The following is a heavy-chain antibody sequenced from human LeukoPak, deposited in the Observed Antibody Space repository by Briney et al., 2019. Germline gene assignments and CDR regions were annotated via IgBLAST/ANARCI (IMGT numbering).Heavy chain of an antibody. CDR3: ARERYSGYDYLFDY. D-gene: IGHD5-12*01. J-gene: IGHJ4*02. Sequence: SETLSLTSTVSGGSISSYYWSWIRQPAGKGLEWIGRIYTSGSTNYNPSLKSRVTMSVDTSKNQFSLKLSSVTAADTAVYYCARERYSGYDYLFDYWGQGTLVTVSS. CDR2: IYTSGST. V-gene: IGHV4-4*07. CDR1: GGSISSYY.